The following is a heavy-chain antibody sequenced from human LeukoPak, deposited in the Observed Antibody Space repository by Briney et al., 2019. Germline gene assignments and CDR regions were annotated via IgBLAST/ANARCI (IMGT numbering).Heavy chain of an antibody. D-gene: IGHD6-13*01. CDR1: GYSFTSYW. CDR2: IFPGASDA. Sequence: GESLKISGKGSGYSFTSYWTGWVRQMPGKGLEGVGIIFPGASDARYSPSFQGQVTISADKSISTAYLQWSSLKASDTAMYYCARGKIAAPGTLDYWGQGTLVTVSS. V-gene: IGHV5-51*01. J-gene: IGHJ4*02. CDR3: ARGKIAAPGTLDY.